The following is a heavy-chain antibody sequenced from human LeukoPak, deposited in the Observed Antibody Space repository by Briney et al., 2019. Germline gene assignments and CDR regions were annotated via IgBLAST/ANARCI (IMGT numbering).Heavy chain of an antibody. CDR3: ATGYYEPFYN. CDR1: GGSLSSYY. Sequence: SETLSLTCNVPGGSLSSYYWDWLRQPPGKGLEWIGYISDTGKTDYNPSLKSRVTISLDTSKSQFSLGLKSVTTADTAVYFCATGYYEPFYNWGPGTLVTVSS. CDR2: ISDTGKT. J-gene: IGHJ4*02. V-gene: IGHV4-59*01. D-gene: IGHD1-26*01.